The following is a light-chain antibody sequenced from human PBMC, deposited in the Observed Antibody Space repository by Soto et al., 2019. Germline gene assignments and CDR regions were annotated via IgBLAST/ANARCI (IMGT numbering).Light chain of an antibody. CDR3: QQYNNWRT. CDR1: QSVSSN. J-gene: IGKJ1*01. Sequence: EIVMTQSPATLSVSPGERATLSCRASQSVSSNLAWYQQKAGQAPRLLIYGASSRATGIPARSSGSGSGTEFTLTISSLQSEDFAVYYCQQYNNWRTFGQGTKVEI. V-gene: IGKV3-15*01. CDR2: GAS.